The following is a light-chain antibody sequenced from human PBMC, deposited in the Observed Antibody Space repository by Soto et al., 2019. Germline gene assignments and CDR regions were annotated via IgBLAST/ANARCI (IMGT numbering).Light chain of an antibody. CDR3: QQSFSVPYT. CDR1: QSISSY. CDR2: AAS. V-gene: IGKV1-39*01. J-gene: IGKJ2*01. Sequence: DIQMTQSPSSLSASVGDRVTITCRASQSISSYLNWYQQKPGKAPKLLIYAASSLQSGVPSRFSGSGSGTDFTLTITTPQPEDAATYFCQQSFSVPYTFGQGTLVDI.